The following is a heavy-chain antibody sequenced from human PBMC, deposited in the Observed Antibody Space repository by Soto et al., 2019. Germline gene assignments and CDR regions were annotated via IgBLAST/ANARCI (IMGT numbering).Heavy chain of an antibody. Sequence: GGSLRLSCAASGFTFSSYSLIWVRQAPGKGLEWVSSISSSSSSTAYIYYADSVKGRFTISRDNAKNSLYLQMNSLRAEDTAVYYCARSDYGDTIDYWGQGTLVTVSS. CDR3: ARSDYGDTIDY. CDR1: GFTFSSYS. J-gene: IGHJ4*02. CDR2: ISSSSSSTAYI. D-gene: IGHD4-17*01. V-gene: IGHV3-21*01.